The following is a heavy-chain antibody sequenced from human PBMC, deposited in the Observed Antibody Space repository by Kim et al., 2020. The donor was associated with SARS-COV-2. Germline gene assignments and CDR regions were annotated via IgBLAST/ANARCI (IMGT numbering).Heavy chain of an antibody. CDR1: GFTFDDYA. CDR2: ISGDGGST. V-gene: IGHV3-43*02. CDR3: AKDSEILRVVVAGSHYFDY. Sequence: GGSLRLSCAASGFTFDDYAMHWVRQAPGKGLEWVSLISGDGGSTYYADSVKGRFTISRDNSKNSLYLQMNSLRTEDTALYYCAKDSEILRVVVAGSHYFDYWGQGTLVTVSS. J-gene: IGHJ4*02. D-gene: IGHD2-15*01.